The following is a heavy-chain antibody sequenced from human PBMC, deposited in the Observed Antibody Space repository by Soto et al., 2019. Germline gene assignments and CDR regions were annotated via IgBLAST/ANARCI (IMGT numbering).Heavy chain of an antibody. CDR3: ASSYCSSTSCSQYYFDY. Sequence: GGSLRLSCAASGFTFSSYCMHWVRQAPGKGLEWVAVIWYDGSNKYYADSVKGRFTISRDNSKNTLYLQMNSLRAEDTAVYYCASSYCSSTSCSQYYFDYWGQGTLVTVSS. V-gene: IGHV3-33*01. CDR1: GFTFSSYC. J-gene: IGHJ4*02. CDR2: IWYDGSNK. D-gene: IGHD2-2*01.